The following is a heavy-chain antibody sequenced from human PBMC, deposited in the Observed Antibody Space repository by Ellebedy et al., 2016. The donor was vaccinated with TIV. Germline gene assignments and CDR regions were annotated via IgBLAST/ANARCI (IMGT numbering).Heavy chain of an antibody. D-gene: IGHD3-3*01. CDR1: GGSIYSYY. CDR2: MSYSGTT. Sequence: GSLRLSCTVSGGSIYSYYWSWIRQPPGKGLEWIGFMSYSGTTYFKSSLKSRITMSVDTSKNEFSLKMNSVTGSDTAIYYCARAPRFLEWLFSSGWYFDLWGRGTLVTVSS. V-gene: IGHV4-59*04. CDR3: ARAPRFLEWLFSSGWYFDL. J-gene: IGHJ2*01.